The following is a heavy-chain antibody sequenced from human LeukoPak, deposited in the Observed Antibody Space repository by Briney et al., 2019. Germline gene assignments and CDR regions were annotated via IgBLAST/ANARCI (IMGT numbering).Heavy chain of an antibody. CDR3: AKPSRGWPLYYFDY. V-gene: IGHV3-23*01. Sequence: GGSLRLSCAASGFTFSSYAMSWVRQAPGRGLEWVSAISGSGGSTYYADSVKGRFTISRDNSKNTLYLQMNSLRAEDTAVYYCAKPSRGWPLYYFDYWGQGTLVTVSS. CDR2: ISGSGGST. J-gene: IGHJ4*02. D-gene: IGHD6-19*01. CDR1: GFTFSSYA.